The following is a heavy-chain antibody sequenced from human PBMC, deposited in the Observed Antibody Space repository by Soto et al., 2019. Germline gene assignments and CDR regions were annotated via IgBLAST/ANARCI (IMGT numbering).Heavy chain of an antibody. V-gene: IGHV3-30*18. CDR3: AKDRESGYDYNYYYGLDV. D-gene: IGHD5-12*01. Sequence: HPGGSLRLSCAASGFTFSSYGMHWVRQAPGKGLEWVAVISYDGSNKYYADSVKGRFTISRDNSKNTLYLQMNSLRAEDTAVYYWAKDRESGYDYNYYYGLDVWGQGTTVSVSS. J-gene: IGHJ6*02. CDR1: GFTFSSYG. CDR2: ISYDGSNK.